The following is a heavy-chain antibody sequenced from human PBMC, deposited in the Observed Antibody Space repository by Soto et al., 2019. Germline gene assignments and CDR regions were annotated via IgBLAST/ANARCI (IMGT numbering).Heavy chain of an antibody. D-gene: IGHD6-19*01. CDR2: ISWNSGSI. V-gene: IGHV3-9*01. Sequence: EVQLVESGGGLVQPGRSLRLSCAASGFTFDDYAMHWVRQAPGKGLEWVSGISWNSGSIGYADSVKGRFTISRDNAKNSLYLQMNSLRAEDKALYYCARTAVAGTHFDYWGQGTLVTVSS. CDR3: ARTAVAGTHFDY. CDR1: GFTFDDYA. J-gene: IGHJ4*02.